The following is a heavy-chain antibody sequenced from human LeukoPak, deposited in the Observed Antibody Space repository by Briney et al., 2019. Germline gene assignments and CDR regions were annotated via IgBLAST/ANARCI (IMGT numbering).Heavy chain of an antibody. Sequence: SETLSLTCTVSGGSVSSGSYYWSWIRQPPGKGLEWIGYIYYSGSTNYNPSLKSRVTISVDTSKNQFSLKLSSVTAADTAVYYCAREETIATDAFDIWGQGTMVTVSS. CDR3: AREETIATDAFDI. J-gene: IGHJ3*02. D-gene: IGHD1-1*01. CDR2: IYYSGST. V-gene: IGHV4-61*01. CDR1: GGSVSSGSYY.